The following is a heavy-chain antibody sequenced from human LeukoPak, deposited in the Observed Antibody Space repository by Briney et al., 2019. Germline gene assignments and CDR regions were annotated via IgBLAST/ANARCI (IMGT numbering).Heavy chain of an antibody. V-gene: IGHV1-18*01. J-gene: IGHJ5*02. CDR2: ISAYNGNT. D-gene: IGHD2-2*01. Sequence: GASVKVSCKASGYTFTSYGISWVRQAPGQGLEWMGWISAYNGNTNYAQKLQGRVTMTTDTSTSTAYMVLRSLRSDDTAVYYCARDKEGYCSSTSCSRGDNWFDPWGQGTLVTVSS. CDR3: ARDKEGYCSSTSCSRGDNWFDP. CDR1: GYTFTSYG.